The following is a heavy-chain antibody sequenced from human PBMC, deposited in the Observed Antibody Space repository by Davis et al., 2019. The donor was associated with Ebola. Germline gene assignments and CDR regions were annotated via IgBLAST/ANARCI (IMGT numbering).Heavy chain of an antibody. Sequence: ESLKISCAGSGFTFSNYGMNWVRQVPGKGLEWIGNIYYTGGTHSSPSLKSRVTFFIDTSKDEFSLKLTSVTAADMAVYYCARDHGGGRMDVWGQGTTVTVSS. CDR2: IYYTGGT. CDR1: GFTFSNYG. CDR3: ARDHGGGRMDV. J-gene: IGHJ6*02. V-gene: IGHV4-59*01. D-gene: IGHD3-16*01.